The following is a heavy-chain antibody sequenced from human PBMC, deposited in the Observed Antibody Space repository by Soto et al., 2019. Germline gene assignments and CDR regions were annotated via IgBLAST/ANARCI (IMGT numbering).Heavy chain of an antibody. J-gene: IGHJ5*02. CDR3: ARHVGVTATHLGCWFDP. Sequence: QLQLQESGPGLVKPSETLSLTCTVSGGSISSSSYYWGWIRQPPGKGLEWIGSIYYSGSTYYNPSLKSRVTISVDTSKNQFSLKLSSVTAADTAVYYCARHVGVTATHLGCWFDPWGQGTLVTVSS. CDR1: GGSISSSSYY. CDR2: IYYSGST. D-gene: IGHD2-21*02. V-gene: IGHV4-39*01.